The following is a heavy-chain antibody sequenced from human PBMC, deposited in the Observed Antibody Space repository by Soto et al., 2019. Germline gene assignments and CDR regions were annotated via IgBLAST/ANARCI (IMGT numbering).Heavy chain of an antibody. CDR1: GFTFSSYA. D-gene: IGHD3-10*01. V-gene: IGHV3-23*01. Sequence: PGGSLRLSCAASGFTFSSYAMSWVRQAPGKGLEWVSAISGSGGSTYYADSVKGRFTISRDNSKNTLYLQMNSLRAEDTAVYYCGSYGSGSYYPALDYWGQGTLVTVSS. J-gene: IGHJ4*02. CDR2: ISGSGGST. CDR3: GSYGSGSYYPALDY.